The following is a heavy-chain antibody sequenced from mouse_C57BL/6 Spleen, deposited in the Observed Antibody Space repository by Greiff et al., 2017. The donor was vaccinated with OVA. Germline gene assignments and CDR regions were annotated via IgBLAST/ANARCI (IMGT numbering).Heavy chain of an antibody. CDR3: TREGGGSSSFAY. CDR1: GYTFTSYG. V-gene: IGHV1-81*01. CDR2: IYPRSGNT. J-gene: IGHJ3*01. D-gene: IGHD1-1*01. Sequence: VQLQQSGAELARPGASVKLSCTASGYTFTSYGISWVKQRTGQGLEWIGEIYPRSGNTYYNEKFKGKATLTADKSYSTAYMELRSLTSDDSAVYFCTREGGGSSSFAYWGQGTLVTVSA.